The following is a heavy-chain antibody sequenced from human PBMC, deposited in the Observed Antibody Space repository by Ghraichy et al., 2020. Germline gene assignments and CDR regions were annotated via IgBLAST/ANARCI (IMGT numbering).Heavy chain of an antibody. D-gene: IGHD3/OR15-3a*01. CDR3: SRFDLWTMYYFDY. CDR2: IYYSGST. Sequence: SETLSLTCTVSGCSISSSSYYWVWIRQPPGKGLEWIGSIYYSGSTFYKPSLKSRVTISVKTSKNNFSLKLSSVTAADTAVYYCSRFDLWTMYYFDYWGQGTLVIVSS. V-gene: IGHV4-39*02. J-gene: IGHJ4*02. CDR1: GCSISSSSYY.